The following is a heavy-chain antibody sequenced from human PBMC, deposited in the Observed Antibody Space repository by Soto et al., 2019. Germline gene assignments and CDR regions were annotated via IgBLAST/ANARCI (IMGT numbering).Heavy chain of an antibody. CDR1: GFTFSSDW. Sequence: GGSLRLSCAASGFTFSSDWMNWVRQSPGKGLEWVSRIISGGTRVSYADSVKGRFIITRDNAKNTLYLEMHSPTADDTAVYYCARERTSKGGMDIWGQGTTVTVSS. CDR2: IISGGTRV. V-gene: IGHV3-74*01. CDR3: ARERTSKGGMDI. J-gene: IGHJ6*02.